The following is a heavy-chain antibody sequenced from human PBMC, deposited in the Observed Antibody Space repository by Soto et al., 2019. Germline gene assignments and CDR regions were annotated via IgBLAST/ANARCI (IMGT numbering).Heavy chain of an antibody. CDR3: ARQATGGIYYYYYMDV. CDR2: IYYSGST. D-gene: IGHD3-16*01. V-gene: IGHV4-39*01. J-gene: IGHJ6*03. CDR1: GGSISSSSYY. Sequence: QLQLQESGPGLVKPSETLSLTCTVSGGSISSSSYYWGWIRQPPGKGLEWIGSIYYSGSTYYNPSLKSRVNISVDTSKNQFSLKLSSVTAADTAVYYCARQATGGIYYYYYMDVWGKGTTVTVSS.